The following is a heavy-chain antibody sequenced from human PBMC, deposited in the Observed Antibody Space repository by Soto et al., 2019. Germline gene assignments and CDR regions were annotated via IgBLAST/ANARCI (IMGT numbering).Heavy chain of an antibody. V-gene: IGHV3-33*01. CDR1: GFSFSDYG. CDR2: IWYDGSNK. Sequence: QVQLVESGGGVVQPGRSLRLSCAASGFSFSDYGMHWVRQAPGKGLEWVALIWYDGSNKYYEDSVKGRFTISRDNSKNTLFLQMNSLRVEDTAVYYCARGSHNWNSSDVYFYYNLDVWGQGTTVTVSS. J-gene: IGHJ6*03. CDR3: ARGSHNWNSSDVYFYYNLDV. D-gene: IGHD1-20*01.